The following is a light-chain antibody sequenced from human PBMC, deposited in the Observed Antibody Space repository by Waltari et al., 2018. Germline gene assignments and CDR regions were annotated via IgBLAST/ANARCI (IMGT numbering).Light chain of an antibody. CDR2: QDT. CDR1: QLGDKY. V-gene: IGLV3-1*01. J-gene: IGLJ1*01. CDR3: QAWDSSTRYV. Sequence: SYELTPPPSVSVSPGQTASITCSGDQLGDKYACWYQRKPGQSPVLVIYQDTQRPSGIPERFSGSSSGNTATLTIGGTQAMDEADYYCQAWDSSTRYVFGSGTKVTVL.